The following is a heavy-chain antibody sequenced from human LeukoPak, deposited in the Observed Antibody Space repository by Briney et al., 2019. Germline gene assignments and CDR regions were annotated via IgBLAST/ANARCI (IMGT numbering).Heavy chain of an antibody. J-gene: IGHJ4*02. CDR1: GGSISSYY. D-gene: IGHD3-10*01. CDR3: ARDNGSHITMVRGVRWFDY. CDR2: IYYSGST. V-gene: IGHV4-59*01. Sequence: PSETLSLTCTVSGGSISSYYWSWIRQPPGKGLEWIGYIYYSGSTNYNPSLKSRVTISVDTSKNQFSLKLSSVTAADTAVYYCARDNGSHITMVRGVRWFDYWGQGTLVTVSS.